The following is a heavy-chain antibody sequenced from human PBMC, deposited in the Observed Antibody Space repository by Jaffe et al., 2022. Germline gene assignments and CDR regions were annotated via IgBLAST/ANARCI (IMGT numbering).Heavy chain of an antibody. Sequence: EVQLVESGGGLVQPGGSLRLSCAASGFTFSSYWMSWVRQAPGKGLEWVANIKQDGSEKYYVDSVKGRFTISRDNAKNSLYLQMNSLRAEDTAVYYCARHPGLLVVPAANFDYWGQGTLVTVSS. D-gene: IGHD2-2*01. CDR1: GFTFSSYW. CDR3: ARHPGLLVVPAANFDY. J-gene: IGHJ4*02. V-gene: IGHV3-7*01. CDR2: IKQDGSEK.